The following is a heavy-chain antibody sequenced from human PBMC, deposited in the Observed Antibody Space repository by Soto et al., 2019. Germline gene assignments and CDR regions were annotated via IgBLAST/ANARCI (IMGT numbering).Heavy chain of an antibody. J-gene: IGHJ4*02. V-gene: IGHV1-58*01. CDR2: IVVGTGHT. CDR3: TAFLEGGEYGANSAFDY. D-gene: IGHD4-17*01. Sequence: SVKVSCKASGLSFTSSSVQWVRQARGQRLEWIGWIVVGTGHTNYAQKFQERVTISTDMSTNTAYMEVNSLRFDETAVYYCTAFLEGGEYGANSAFDYWGQGTLVTVSS. CDR1: GLSFTSSS.